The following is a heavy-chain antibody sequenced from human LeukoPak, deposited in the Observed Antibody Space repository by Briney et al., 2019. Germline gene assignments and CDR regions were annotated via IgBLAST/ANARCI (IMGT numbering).Heavy chain of an antibody. CDR2: INPNSGGT. D-gene: IGHD2-21*02. CDR1: GYTFTGYY. CDR3: ARVVTPWDYFDY. J-gene: IGHJ4*02. Sequence: VASVKVSCKASGYTFTGYYMHWVRQAPGQGLEWMGWINPNSGGTNYAQKFQGRVTMTRDTSISTAYMELSRLRSDDTAVYYCARVVTPWDYFDYWGQGTLVTVSS. V-gene: IGHV1-2*02.